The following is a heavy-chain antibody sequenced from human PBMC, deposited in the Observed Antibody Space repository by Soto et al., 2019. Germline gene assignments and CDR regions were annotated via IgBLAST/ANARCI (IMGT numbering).Heavy chain of an antibody. CDR2: IYYSGST. Sequence: SETLSLTCTVSGGSISSGGYYWSWIRQHPGKGLEWIGYIYYSGSTYYNPSLKSRVTISVDTSKNQFSLKLSSVTAADTAVYYCARALHCSSTSCYLNYYYMDVWGKGTTVTVSS. CDR1: GGSISSGGYY. CDR3: ARALHCSSTSCYLNYYYMDV. J-gene: IGHJ6*03. D-gene: IGHD2-2*01. V-gene: IGHV4-31*03.